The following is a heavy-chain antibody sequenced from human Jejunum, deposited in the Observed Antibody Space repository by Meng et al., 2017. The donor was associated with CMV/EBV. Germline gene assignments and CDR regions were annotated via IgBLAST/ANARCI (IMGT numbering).Heavy chain of an antibody. Sequence: FTLSAESMNRFRQAPEKGLQGVSDIKDGGNGIRCTDSVEGRFTISRDNAKKSLYLQMNSLRAEETAVYYGVRDVDDGTSAGLGYGGQGTRVTVAS. CDR3: VRDVDDGTSAGLGY. CDR2: IKDGGNGI. D-gene: IGHD1/OR15-1a*01. CDR1: FTLSAES. V-gene: IGHV3-48*04. J-gene: IGHJ4*02.